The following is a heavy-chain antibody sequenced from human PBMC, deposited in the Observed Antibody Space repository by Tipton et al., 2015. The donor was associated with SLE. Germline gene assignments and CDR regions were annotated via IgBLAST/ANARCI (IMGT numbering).Heavy chain of an antibody. CDR1: GGSITSSSYY. CDR3: ARGFTSTFYDH. V-gene: IGHV4-39*07. Sequence: TLSLTCTVSGGSITSSSYYWGWIRQPPGMGLEWIGSIYFTGNTYYNPSLKSRVTLLLDTSKNQFSLRLSSVTAADTAVYLCARGFTSTFYDHWGQGSLVTVSS. D-gene: IGHD2-2*01. CDR2: IYFTGNT. J-gene: IGHJ5*02.